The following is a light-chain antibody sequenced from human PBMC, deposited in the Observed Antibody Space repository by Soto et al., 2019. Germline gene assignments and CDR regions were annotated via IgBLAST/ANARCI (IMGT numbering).Light chain of an antibody. Sequence: EIVLTQSPVTLSLSPGERATLSCRASQTVTSGSYLAWYQQKPGQPPRLLIYGASSRATGNPDRFSGSGSGTDFTLTISRLEPEDFAVYYCQQFSSYPLTFGGGTKVDIK. CDR3: QQFSSYPLT. CDR1: QTVTSGSY. J-gene: IGKJ4*01. V-gene: IGKV3-20*01. CDR2: GAS.